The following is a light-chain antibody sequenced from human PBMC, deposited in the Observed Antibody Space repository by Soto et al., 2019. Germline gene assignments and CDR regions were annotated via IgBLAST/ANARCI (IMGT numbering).Light chain of an antibody. CDR2: KAS. CDR3: QPYHTYPLS. Sequence: DIQRTQSPSTLSASVGDRVTITCRASQSISTWLAWYQQKPGKAPKLLIYKASNLEGGVPSRFSGSGSGTEFTITINSLQPDDFATYYCQPYHTYPLSFGGGTKVDIK. CDR1: QSISTW. V-gene: IGKV1-5*03. J-gene: IGKJ4*01.